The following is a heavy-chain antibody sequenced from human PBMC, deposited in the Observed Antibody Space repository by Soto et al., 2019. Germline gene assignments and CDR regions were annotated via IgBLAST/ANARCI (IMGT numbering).Heavy chain of an antibody. D-gene: IGHD1-26*01. CDR3: ARHVTMGATTNIFSYGMDV. CDR1: GGSISPYY. J-gene: IGHJ6*02. V-gene: IGHV4-59*08. Sequence: QVQLQESGPGLVKPSETLSLTCTASGGSISPYYWSWIRQPPGKELEWIGYIYYSGSVNYNPSLRSRVTISVDTSKNQFSLNLNSVTAADAAVYYCARHVTMGATTNIFSYGMDVWGQGTTVTVSS. CDR2: IYYSGSV.